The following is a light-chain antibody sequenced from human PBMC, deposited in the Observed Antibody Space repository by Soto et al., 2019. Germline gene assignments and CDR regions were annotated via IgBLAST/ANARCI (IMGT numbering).Light chain of an antibody. J-gene: IGKJ2*01. V-gene: IGKV1-39*01. Sequence: DIQMTQTQSSLSASVGDRVTITCRASQSISNYLNWYQQKPGKAPKLLIYAASNLRSGVPSRFSGSGSGKDFTLTVSSFQPEDFAPYYCQQSYSAPRTFGQGTKLDIK. CDR2: AAS. CDR1: QSISNY. CDR3: QQSYSAPRT.